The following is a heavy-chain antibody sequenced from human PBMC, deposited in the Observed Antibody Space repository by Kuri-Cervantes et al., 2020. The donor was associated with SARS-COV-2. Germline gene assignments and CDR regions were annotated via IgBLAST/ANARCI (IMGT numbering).Heavy chain of an antibody. CDR1: GGTFSSYA. CDR3: ARWAPGGYDFWSGPLDY. J-gene: IGHJ4*02. CDR2: IIPIFGTA. D-gene: IGHD3-3*01. V-gene: IGHV1-69*05. Sequence: SVKVSCKASGGTFSSYAISWVRQAPGQGLEWMGGIIPIFGTANYAQKFQGRVTITTDESTSTAYMELSSLRSEDTAVYYCARWAPGGYDFWSGPLDYWGQGTLVTVSS.